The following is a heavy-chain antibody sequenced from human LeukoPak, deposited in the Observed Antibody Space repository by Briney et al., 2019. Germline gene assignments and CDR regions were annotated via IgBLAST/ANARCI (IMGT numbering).Heavy chain of an antibody. J-gene: IGHJ4*02. D-gene: IGHD7-27*01. CDR2: IDSDGSGT. Sequence: GSLRLSCSASGLTLSGYWMHWVRQIPGKGLVWVSRIDSDGSGTSYAASVEGRFTISRDNAKNTLYLQMNSLRVEDTAVYYCATSLGPLTEYWGQGTLVTVSS. CDR1: GLTLSGYW. CDR3: ATSLGPLTEY. V-gene: IGHV3-74*01.